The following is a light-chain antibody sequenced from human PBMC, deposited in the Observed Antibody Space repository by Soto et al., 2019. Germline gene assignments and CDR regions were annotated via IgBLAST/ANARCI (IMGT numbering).Light chain of an antibody. CDR1: QDISNY. CDR3: QNYKSVPFT. V-gene: IGKV1-27*01. J-gene: IGKJ4*01. CDR2: DAS. Sequence: DIQMTQSPSSLSAAVGDRVTITCRASQDISNYLAWYQQKPGKVPKLLMYDASTLQSGVPARFSGSGSGTDFTHTISRLQPEDVATYYCQNYKSVPFTFGGGTKVEVK.